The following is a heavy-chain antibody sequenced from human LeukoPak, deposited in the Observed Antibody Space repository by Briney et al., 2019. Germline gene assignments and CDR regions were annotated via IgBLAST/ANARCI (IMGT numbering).Heavy chain of an antibody. Sequence: GGSLRLSCAASGFTFNNYEINWVRKAPGKGLEWVSYISTSCSTIYYADSVKGRFTMSRANAKKSVYLQMNSLRAEDTAIYYCARAEAGYSYGYADGWGQGTLVTVS. J-gene: IGHJ4*02. CDR3: ARAEAGYSYGYADG. CDR1: GFTFNNYE. V-gene: IGHV3-48*03. CDR2: ISTSCSTI. D-gene: IGHD5-18*01.